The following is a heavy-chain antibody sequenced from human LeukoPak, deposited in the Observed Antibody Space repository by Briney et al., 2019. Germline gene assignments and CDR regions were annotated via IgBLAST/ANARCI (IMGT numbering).Heavy chain of an antibody. Sequence: GGSLRLSCAASGFTFSSYSMNWVRQAPGKGLEWVSSISSSSSYIYYADSVKGRFTISRDNAKNLLYMQMNSRRAEDTAVYYCARVRTDILTGYRIDYWGQGTLVTVSS. D-gene: IGHD3-9*01. J-gene: IGHJ4*02. CDR3: ARVRTDILTGYRIDY. CDR2: ISSSSSYI. CDR1: GFTFSSYS. V-gene: IGHV3-21*01.